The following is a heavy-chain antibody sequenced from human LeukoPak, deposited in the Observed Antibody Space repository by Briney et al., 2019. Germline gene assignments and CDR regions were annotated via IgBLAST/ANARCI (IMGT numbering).Heavy chain of an antibody. J-gene: IGHJ4*02. CDR1: GFTFSSYW. Sequence: GGSLRLSCAASGFTFSSYWMSWVRQAPGKGLEWVANIKQDGSEKYYVDSVKGRFTISRDNAKNSLYLQMNSLRAEDTAVYYCASVGSGYDSPLDYWGQGTLVTVSS. D-gene: IGHD5-12*01. CDR3: ASVGSGYDSPLDY. V-gene: IGHV3-7*01. CDR2: IKQDGSEK.